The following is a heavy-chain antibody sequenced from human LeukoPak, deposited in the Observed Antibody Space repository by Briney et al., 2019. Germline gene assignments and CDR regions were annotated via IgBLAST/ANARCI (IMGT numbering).Heavy chain of an antibody. D-gene: IGHD5-18*01. CDR3: AKDVGYSYGLDYYYYYMDV. CDR1: GFTFSSYG. CDR2: ISGSGGST. Sequence: GGSLRLSCAASGFTFSSYGMSWVRQAPGKGLEWVSAISGSGGSTHYADSVKGRFTISRDNSKNTLYLQMNSLRAEDTAVYYCAKDVGYSYGLDYYYYYMDVWGKGTTVTISS. V-gene: IGHV3-23*01. J-gene: IGHJ6*03.